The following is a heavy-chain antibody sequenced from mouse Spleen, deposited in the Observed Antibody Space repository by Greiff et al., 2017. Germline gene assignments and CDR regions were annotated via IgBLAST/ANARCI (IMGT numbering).Heavy chain of an antibody. D-gene: IGHD1-1*01. V-gene: IGHV7-4*01. Sequence: EVKLVESGGGLVQPGASLRLSCAASGFTFTDYYMSWVRQPPGQALEWLALIRTKGSGYTTEYTVTVKGRFTISRDNSQNILYLQIHTLRAEDSASYYCVKAVGDYGSRGDYWGQGTTLTVSS. J-gene: IGHJ2*01. CDR1: GFTFTDYY. CDR3: VKAVGDYGSRGDY. CDR2: IRTKGSGYTT.